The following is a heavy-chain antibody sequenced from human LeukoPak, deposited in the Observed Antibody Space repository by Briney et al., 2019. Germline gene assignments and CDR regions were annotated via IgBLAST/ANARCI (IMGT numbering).Heavy chain of an antibody. CDR2: VYGSEST. CDR3: ARDGAATFSDY. V-gene: IGHV4-4*07. CDR1: GGSISSNY. J-gene: IGHJ4*02. Sequence: SETLSLTCIVSGGSISSNYWSWTRQSAGKGLEYIGRVYGSESTDYSPSVKSRVTMSVDTSKNQFSLKLTSVTAADTAIYYCARDGAATFSDYWGQGTLVTVSS. D-gene: IGHD1-26*01.